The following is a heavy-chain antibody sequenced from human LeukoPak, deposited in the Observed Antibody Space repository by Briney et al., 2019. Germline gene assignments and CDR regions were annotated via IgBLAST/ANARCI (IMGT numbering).Heavy chain of an antibody. CDR3: ARDPQLEFCSSTSCYGEVDV. D-gene: IGHD2-2*01. V-gene: IGHV1-69*13. J-gene: IGHJ6*02. CDR2: ITPIFGTA. Sequence: SVKVSCKASGGTFIIYAISWVRQAPGQGLEWMGGITPIFGTANYAQKFQGRVTITADESTSTAYMELSSLRSEDTAVYYCARDPQLEFCSSTSCYGEVDVWGQGTTVTVSS. CDR1: GGTFIIYA.